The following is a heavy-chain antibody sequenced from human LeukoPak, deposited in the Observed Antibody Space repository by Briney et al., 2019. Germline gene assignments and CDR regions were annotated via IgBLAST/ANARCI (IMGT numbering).Heavy chain of an antibody. CDR2: IYYSGST. D-gene: IGHD3-3*01. CDR3: ARDPGYYRYYFDY. V-gene: IGHV4-59*01. CDR1: GGSISSYY. J-gene: IGHJ4*02. Sequence: SETLSLTCTVSGGSISSYYWSWIRQPPGKGLEWIGYIYYSGSTNYNPSLKSRVTISVDTSKNQFSLKLSSVTAADTAVYYCARDPGYYRYYFDYWGQGTLVTVSP.